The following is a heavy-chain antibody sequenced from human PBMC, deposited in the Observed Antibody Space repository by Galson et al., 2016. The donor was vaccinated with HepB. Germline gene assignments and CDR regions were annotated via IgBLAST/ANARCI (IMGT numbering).Heavy chain of an antibody. D-gene: IGHD5-18*01. Sequence: SLRLSCAASGFTFSTYNMNWVRQAPGKGLEWVSSISRGSGYIYYGDSVKGRFTISRDNAKNSLYLQMNSLSAEDTAVYYCRVDTAMDYVFDYWGQGTLVTVSS. J-gene: IGHJ4*02. CDR1: GFTFSTYN. CDR2: ISRGSGYI. V-gene: IGHV3-21*01. CDR3: RVDTAMDYVFDY.